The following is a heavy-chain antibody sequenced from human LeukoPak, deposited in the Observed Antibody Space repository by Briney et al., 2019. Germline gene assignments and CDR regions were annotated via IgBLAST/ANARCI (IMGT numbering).Heavy chain of an antibody. Sequence: SETLSLTCTVSGCSISSDDYYWSWIRQPPGKGLEWNGNNDNSGTTYYNPALKRRVTLSIDTTNNQLSLQLSSVTGADTALYYCARAVIITYSWYWFDHWGQGTLVTVSS. CDR2: NDNSGTT. D-gene: IGHD3-16*01. CDR3: ARAVIITYSWYWFDH. V-gene: IGHV4-30-4*08. CDR1: GCSISSDDYY. J-gene: IGHJ5*02.